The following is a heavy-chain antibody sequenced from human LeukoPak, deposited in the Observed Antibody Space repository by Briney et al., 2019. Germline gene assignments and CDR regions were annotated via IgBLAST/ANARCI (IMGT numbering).Heavy chain of an antibody. V-gene: IGHV4-39*07. Sequence: PSETLSLTCTVSSGSISTSNYYWGWVRQPPGKALEWIGNIFYSGSTYYNPSLKSRVTISVDTSKNQFSLKLSSVTAADTAVYYCQLFGGWYSFDYWGQGTLVTVSS. CDR2: IFYSGST. CDR3: QLFGGWYSFDY. CDR1: SGSISTSNYY. D-gene: IGHD6-19*01. J-gene: IGHJ4*02.